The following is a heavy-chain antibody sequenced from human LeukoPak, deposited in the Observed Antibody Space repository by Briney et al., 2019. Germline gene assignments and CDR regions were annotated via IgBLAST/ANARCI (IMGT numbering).Heavy chain of an antibody. V-gene: IGHV1-2*02. CDR1: GYTFTGYY. CDR2: INPNSGGT. CDR3: ARGALYGSGSYYNRPLGY. Sequence: ASVKVSCKASGYTFTGYYMHWVRQAPGQGLEWMGWINPNSGGTNYAQKFQGRVTMTRDTSISTAYMELSSLRSEDTAVYYCARGALYGSGSYYNRPLGYWGQGTLVTVSS. J-gene: IGHJ4*02. D-gene: IGHD3-10*01.